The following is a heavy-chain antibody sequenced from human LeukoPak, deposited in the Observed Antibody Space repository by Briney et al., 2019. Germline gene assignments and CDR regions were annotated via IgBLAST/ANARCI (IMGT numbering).Heavy chain of an antibody. D-gene: IGHD6-13*01. J-gene: IGHJ4*02. CDR3: ARLVVSNWYHEVLLGRDY. V-gene: IGHV4-39*01. CDR1: GGSISSRPYC. CDR2: FYYSGSA. Sequence: PSETLSLTCTVSGGSISSRPYCWGWIRQPPGKGLEWLGSFYYSGSACDKPSLKTRLTISVDTSKTQLSMRLTSVTAADTAVYYCARLVVSNWYHEVLLGRDYWGQGTLVTVSS.